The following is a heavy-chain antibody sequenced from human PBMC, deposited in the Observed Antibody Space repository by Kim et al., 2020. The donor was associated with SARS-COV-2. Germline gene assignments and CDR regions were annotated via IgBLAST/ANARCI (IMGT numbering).Heavy chain of an antibody. CDR2: IWYDGSTK. V-gene: IGHV3-33*01. Sequence: GGSLRLSCAASGFTFSTYGMHWVRQAPGKGLEWVAIIWYDGSTKYYADSVKGRCTISRDNSKNTLDLQLNSLRAEDTAVYYCARDRSSSWYVRGGMDVWGQGTTVTVSS. D-gene: IGHD6-13*01. CDR3: ARDRSSSWYVRGGMDV. J-gene: IGHJ6*02. CDR1: GFTFSTYG.